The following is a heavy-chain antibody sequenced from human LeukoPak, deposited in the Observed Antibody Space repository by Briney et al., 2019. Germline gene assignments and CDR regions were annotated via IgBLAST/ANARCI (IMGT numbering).Heavy chain of an antibody. CDR1: GFTFSSYE. V-gene: IGHV3-48*03. J-gene: IGHJ4*02. D-gene: IGHD6-13*01. Sequence: GGSLRLSCAAPGFTFSSYEMNWVRQAPGKGLEWVSYISSSGSTIYYADSVKGRFTISRDNAKNSLYLQMNSLRADDTAVYYCARDRGSWSNSWFDYWGQGTLVTVSS. CDR2: ISSSGSTI. CDR3: ARDRGSWSNSWFDY.